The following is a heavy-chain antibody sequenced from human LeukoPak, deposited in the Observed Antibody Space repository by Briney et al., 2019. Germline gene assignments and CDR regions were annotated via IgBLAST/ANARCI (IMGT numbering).Heavy chain of an antibody. J-gene: IGHJ6*03. D-gene: IGHD3-10*01. Sequence: GESLKISCKGSGYSFTSYWIGWARQMPGKGLEWMGIIYPGDSDTRYSPSFQGQVTISADKSISTAYLQWSSLKASDTAMYYCARRSMVRGATHYYYYYMDVWGKGTTVTVSS. CDR2: IYPGDSDT. CDR1: GYSFTSYW. CDR3: ARRSMVRGATHYYYYYMDV. V-gene: IGHV5-51*01.